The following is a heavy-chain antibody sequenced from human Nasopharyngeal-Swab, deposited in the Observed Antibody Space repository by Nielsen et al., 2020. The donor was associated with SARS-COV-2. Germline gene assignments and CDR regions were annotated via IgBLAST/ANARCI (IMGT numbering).Heavy chain of an antibody. J-gene: IGHJ6*02. CDR1: GGSISGYY. CDR2: INHSGST. CDR3: ARWRTVTTIFYYGMDV. V-gene: IGHV4-34*01. Sequence: GSLRLSCTVSGGSISGYYWSWIRRPPGKGLEWIGEINHSGSTNYNPSLKSRVTISVDTSKNQFSLKLSSVTAADTAVYYCARWRTVTTIFYYGMDVWGQGTTVTVSS. D-gene: IGHD4-11*01.